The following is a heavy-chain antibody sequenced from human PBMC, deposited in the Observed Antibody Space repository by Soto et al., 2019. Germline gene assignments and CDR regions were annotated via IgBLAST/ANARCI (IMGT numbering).Heavy chain of an antibody. V-gene: IGHV3-30*04. Sequence: GGSLRLSCAASGFTFSSGAMHWVRQAPGKGLEWVAVISYDGSTKYYTDSVKGRFTISRDNSRNTLYLQMTSLKFEDAAVYYCAREGIQLWSSAFDIWGQGTMVTVSS. CDR1: GFTFSSGA. D-gene: IGHD5-18*01. CDR3: AREGIQLWSSAFDI. J-gene: IGHJ3*02. CDR2: ISYDGSTK.